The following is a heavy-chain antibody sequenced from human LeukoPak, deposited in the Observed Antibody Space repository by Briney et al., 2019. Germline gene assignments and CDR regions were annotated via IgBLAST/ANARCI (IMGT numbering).Heavy chain of an antibody. CDR2: IYYSGST. CDR3: PRLMGYMVEGYFDY. J-gene: IGHJ4*02. D-gene: IGHD5-12*01. CDR1: GGSISSYY. Sequence: SETLSLTCTVSGGSISSYYWSWIRQPPGQGLDWMGYIYYSGSTNHKPSLKSRATISVNTYKNQSSLKETSVCAADRAGYYCPRLMGYMVEGYFDYWGQGTLVTVSS. V-gene: IGHV4-59*08.